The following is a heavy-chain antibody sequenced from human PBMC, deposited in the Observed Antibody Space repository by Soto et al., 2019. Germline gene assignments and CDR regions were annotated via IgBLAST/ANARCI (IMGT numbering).Heavy chain of an antibody. J-gene: IGHJ4*02. CDR2: INPDSGAT. Sequence: HEHLVQSGAEVKRPGASLKVSCKASGYSFTGYYIHWVRQAPGQGLEWMGWINPDSGATNYAQNFQGRVTLTSDTSISSASMDLTSLTSDDTAVCYCARGDYGTCGYPFPYFDYWGQGTLVIVSS. V-gene: IGHV1-2*02. CDR3: ARGDYGTCGYPFPYFDY. D-gene: IGHD3-22*01. CDR1: GYSFTGYY.